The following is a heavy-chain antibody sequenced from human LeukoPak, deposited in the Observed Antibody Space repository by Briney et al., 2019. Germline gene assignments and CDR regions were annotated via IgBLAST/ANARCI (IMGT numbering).Heavy chain of an antibody. CDR2: IKTDGSST. D-gene: IGHD1-1*01. CDR3: VRETRIGSSGTQGWFDP. V-gene: IGHV3-74*01. J-gene: IGHJ5*02. CDR1: GFTFSSFW. Sequence: GGSLRLSRLASGFTFSSFWMHWVRQTPGKGLVWVSRIKTDGSSTDYADSMKGRFTISRDNARNTLYLQMDSLRVEDTAVYYCVRETRIGSSGTQGWFDPWGQGTLVTVSS.